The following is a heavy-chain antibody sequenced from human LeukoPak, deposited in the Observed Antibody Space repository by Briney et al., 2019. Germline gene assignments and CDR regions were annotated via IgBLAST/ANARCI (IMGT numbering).Heavy chain of an antibody. V-gene: IGHV4-4*07. J-gene: IGHJ6*02. Sequence: NLSETLSLTCTVSGGSFSNYYWGWIRQPAGKGLEWIGRIYTSGSTNYNPSVKSRVTMSVDTSNNQFSLKLTSVTAADTAVYYCARQPPQYYGMDVWGQGTTVTVSS. CDR2: IYTSGST. CDR3: ARQPPQYYGMDV. CDR1: GGSFSNYY. D-gene: IGHD1-14*01.